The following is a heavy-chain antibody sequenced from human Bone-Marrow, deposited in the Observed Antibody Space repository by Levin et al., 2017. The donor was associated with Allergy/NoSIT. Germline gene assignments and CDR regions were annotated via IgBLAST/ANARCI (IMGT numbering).Heavy chain of an antibody. J-gene: IGHJ6*02. V-gene: IGHV1-8*01. CDR2: MNPNSGNT. Sequence: ASVKVSCKASGYTFTSYDINWVRQATGQGLEWMGWMNPNSGNTGYAQKFQGRVTMTRNTSISTAYMELSSLRSEDTAVYYCARMAVGYSNYFYYYYGMDVWGQGTTVTVSS. D-gene: IGHD4-11*01. CDR1: GYTFTSYD. CDR3: ARMAVGYSNYFYYYYGMDV.